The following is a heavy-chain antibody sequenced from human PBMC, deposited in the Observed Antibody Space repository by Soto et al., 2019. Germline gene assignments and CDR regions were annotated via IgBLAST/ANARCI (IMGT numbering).Heavy chain of an antibody. J-gene: IGHJ4*02. D-gene: IGHD6-19*01. CDR3: AKGLYLGIAMPGSV. CDR1: EFTFSSYA. CDR2: ISSSGGNT. Sequence: PGGSLRLTCVASEFTFSSYAMAWVRQPPGKGLEWDSGISSSGGNTYYADSVKGRFTVSRDNSKNTLYLQMKSLRVEDTAAYYCAKGLYLGIAMPGSVWGQATLVTVSS. V-gene: IGHV3-23*01.